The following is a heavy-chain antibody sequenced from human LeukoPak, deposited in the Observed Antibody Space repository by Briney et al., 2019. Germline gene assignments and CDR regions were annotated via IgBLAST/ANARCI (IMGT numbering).Heavy chain of an antibody. V-gene: IGHV3-9*01. CDR1: GFTFDDYA. CDR2: ISWNSGSI. J-gene: IGHJ4*02. D-gene: IGHD2-2*02. CDR3: ARVGCSSTSCYTGEGYFDY. Sequence: GGSLRLSCAASGFTFDDYAMHWVRQAPGKGLEWVSGISWNSGSIGYADSVKGRFTISRDNAKNSLYLQTNSLRAEDTALYYCARVGCSSTSCYTGEGYFDYWGQGTLVTVSS.